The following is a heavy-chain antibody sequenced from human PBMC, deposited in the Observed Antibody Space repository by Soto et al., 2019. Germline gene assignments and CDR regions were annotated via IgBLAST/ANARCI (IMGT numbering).Heavy chain of an antibody. CDR2: INHSGST. CDR3: ARVSITIFGVVIRVFDY. Sequence: PSETLSLTCAVYGGSFSGYYWSWIRQPPGKGLEWIGEINHSGSTNYNPSLKSRVTISVDTSKNQFSLKLSSVTAADTAVYYCARVSITIFGVVIRVFDYWGQGTLVTVSS. V-gene: IGHV4-34*01. D-gene: IGHD3-3*01. CDR1: GGSFSGYY. J-gene: IGHJ4*02.